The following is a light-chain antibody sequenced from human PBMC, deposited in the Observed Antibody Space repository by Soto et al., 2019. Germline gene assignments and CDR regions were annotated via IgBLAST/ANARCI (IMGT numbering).Light chain of an antibody. CDR2: DVS. J-gene: IGLJ2*01. CDR1: INDIGGCNY. CDR3: SSYTRSDTLI. Sequence: QSALTQPASVSGSPGQSITISCTGTINDIGGCNYVSWYQQHPGKVPKLLIYDVSNRPSGVSGRFSGSKSGNTASLTIAGLQADDEADYHCSSYTRSDTLIFGGGTKLTVL. V-gene: IGLV2-14*03.